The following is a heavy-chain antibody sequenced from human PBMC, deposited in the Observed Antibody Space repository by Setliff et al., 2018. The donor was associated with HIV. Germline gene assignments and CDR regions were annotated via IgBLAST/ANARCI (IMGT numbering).Heavy chain of an antibody. V-gene: IGHV4-59*11. Sequence: SETLSLTCIVSGGSIGSHYWSWIRQPPGKGLEWIAYSHYSGSADYNPSLKSRVTISIDTSKNQFSLRLSSVTAADTAVYYCARVPRQLLKGAAAYFDYWGQGTLVTVSS. D-gene: IGHD5-18*01. CDR1: GGSIGSHY. CDR2: SHYSGSA. CDR3: ARVPRQLLKGAAAYFDY. J-gene: IGHJ4*02.